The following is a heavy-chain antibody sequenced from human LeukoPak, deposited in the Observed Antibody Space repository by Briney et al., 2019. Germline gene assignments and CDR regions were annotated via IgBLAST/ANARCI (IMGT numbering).Heavy chain of an antibody. J-gene: IGHJ4*02. D-gene: IGHD3-22*01. CDR3: AKDWYSGSSYDSSGYYLD. Sequence: GGSLRLSCAASGFTFDDYGMSWVRQAPGKGLEWVSGINWNGGSTGYADSVKGRFTISRDNAKNSLYLQMNSLRAEDTAVYYCAKDWYSGSSYDSSGYYLDWGQGTLVTVSS. V-gene: IGHV3-20*04. CDR2: INWNGGST. CDR1: GFTFDDYG.